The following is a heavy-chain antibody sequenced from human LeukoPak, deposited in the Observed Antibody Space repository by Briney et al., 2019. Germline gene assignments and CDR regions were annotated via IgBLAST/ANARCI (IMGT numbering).Heavy chain of an antibody. D-gene: IGHD6-19*01. V-gene: IGHV3-66*01. J-gene: IGHJ6*03. CDR3: ARGTEVADYYYYYMDV. Sequence: GGSLRLSCAASGFTVSSNYMSWVRQAPGKGLEWVSVIYSGGSTYYADSVKGRFTISRDNSKNTLYLQMNSLRAEDTAVYYCARGTEVADYYYYYMDVWGKGTTVTVSS. CDR1: GFTVSSNY. CDR2: IYSGGST.